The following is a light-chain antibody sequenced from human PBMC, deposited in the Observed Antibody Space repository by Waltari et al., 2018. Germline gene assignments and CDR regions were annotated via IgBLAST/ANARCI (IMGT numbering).Light chain of an antibody. CDR2: VVS. J-gene: IGLJ1*01. V-gene: IGLV2-18*02. CDR3: SSYTRSSTYV. CDR1: SSAVGTYNR. Sequence: QSALTQPPSVSGSPGQSVTISCTGTSSAVGTYNRVPAYQQPPGTAPKLMIYVVSKLPSGVPDRFSGSKSGNTASLTISGLQADDEADYYCSSYTRSSTYVFGTGTKVTVL.